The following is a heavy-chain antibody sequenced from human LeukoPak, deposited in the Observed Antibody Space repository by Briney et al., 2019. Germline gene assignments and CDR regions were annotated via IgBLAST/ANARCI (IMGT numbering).Heavy chain of an antibody. Sequence: GGSLRLSCAASGFTFSSYAMGWVRQAPGKGLEWVSAISGSGGSTYYADSVKGRFTISRDNSKNTLYLQMNSLRAEDTAVYYCAKDSRSSSEPFDYWGQGTLVTVSS. CDR1: GFTFSSYA. CDR3: AKDSRSSSEPFDY. J-gene: IGHJ4*02. CDR2: ISGSGGST. V-gene: IGHV3-23*01. D-gene: IGHD6-6*01.